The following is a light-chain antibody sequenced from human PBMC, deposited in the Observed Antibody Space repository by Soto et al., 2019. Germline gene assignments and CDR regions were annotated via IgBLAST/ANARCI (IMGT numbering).Light chain of an antibody. V-gene: IGKV3-11*01. J-gene: IGKJ4*01. Sequence: EIVLTQSPATLSLSPGERATLSCRASQSVSSYLAWYQQKPGQAPGLLIYDASNRATGIPARFSGSGSGTDLTLTISSLEPEDFAVYYCQQRSNWPALTFGGGTKVEIK. CDR3: QQRSNWPALT. CDR2: DAS. CDR1: QSVSSY.